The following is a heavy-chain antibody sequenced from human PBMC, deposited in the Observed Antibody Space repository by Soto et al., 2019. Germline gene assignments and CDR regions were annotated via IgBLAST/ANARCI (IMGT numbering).Heavy chain of an antibody. J-gene: IGHJ4*02. CDR3: ARGVHYDTSGFYYFY. D-gene: IGHD3-22*01. CDR1: GGTFNNYA. CDR2: IIPIFGTA. Sequence: SVKVSCKASGGTFNNYAISWVRQAPGQGLEWMGGIIPIFGTANYAQRFQGRVAITADESTSTAYMELRGLRSEDTAIYYCARGVHYDTSGFYYFYWGQGTLVTV. V-gene: IGHV1-69*13.